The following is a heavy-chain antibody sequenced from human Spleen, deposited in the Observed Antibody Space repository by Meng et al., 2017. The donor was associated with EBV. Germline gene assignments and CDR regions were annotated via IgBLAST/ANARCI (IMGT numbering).Heavy chain of an antibody. CDR3: TRDTTGIAAAVMLDY. CDR2: VHYSGNT. Sequence: QVQLPESGPGLVKPSETLSLPCHGSGGSVSISSKYWGWIRQPPGKGLEWIGSVHYSGNTYHNPSLQSRVTISVDLSKNQFSLKLRSVTAADTAVYYCTRDTTGIAAAVMLDYWGQGTLVTVSS. CDR1: GGSVSISSKY. J-gene: IGHJ4*02. V-gene: IGHV4-39*07. D-gene: IGHD6-13*01.